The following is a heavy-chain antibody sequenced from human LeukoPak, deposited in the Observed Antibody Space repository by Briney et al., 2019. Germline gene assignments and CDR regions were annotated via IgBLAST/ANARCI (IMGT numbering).Heavy chain of an antibody. V-gene: IGHV3-21*01. Sequence: PGGSLRLSCVASGFTFRDYSMTWVRQAPGKGLEWVSSIRGGSDFIYHADSVKGRFTVSRDNAKNSLYLQMNSLRAEDTAVYYCARYHAGIVLPAAVGAHWGQGTLVTVSS. CDR1: GFTFRDYS. CDR3: ARYHAGIVLPAAVGAH. CDR2: IRGGSDFI. D-gene: IGHD2-2*01. J-gene: IGHJ4*02.